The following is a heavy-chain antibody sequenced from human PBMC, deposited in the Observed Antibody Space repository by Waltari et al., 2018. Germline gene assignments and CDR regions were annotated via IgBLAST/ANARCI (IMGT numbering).Heavy chain of an antibody. CDR3: ARGPGVSNLDY. Sequence: QVQLQQWGAGLLKPSETLSLTCAVYGGSFRGYYWIWIRQPPGKGLEWIGEINHSGSTNYNPSLKSRVTISVDTSKNQFSLKLSSVTAADTAVYYCARGPGVSNLDYWGQGTLVTVSS. D-gene: IGHD2-8*01. CDR2: INHSGST. J-gene: IGHJ4*02. CDR1: GGSFRGYY. V-gene: IGHV4-34*01.